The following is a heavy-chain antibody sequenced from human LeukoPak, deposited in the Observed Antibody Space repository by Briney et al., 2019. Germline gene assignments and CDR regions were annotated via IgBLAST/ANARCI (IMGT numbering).Heavy chain of an antibody. CDR1: GFTFSTYG. CDR3: VRGRGWGEYLDY. CDR2: IWYDGSNK. D-gene: IGHD1-26*01. J-gene: IGHJ4*02. Sequence: GRSLRLSCVASGFTFSTYGMHWVRQSPGKGLEWVALIWYDGSNKYYAESVKGRITFSRDNSKNTLYLQMNSLRPEDTAVYFCVRGRGWGEYLDYWGQGTPVTVSS. V-gene: IGHV3-33*01.